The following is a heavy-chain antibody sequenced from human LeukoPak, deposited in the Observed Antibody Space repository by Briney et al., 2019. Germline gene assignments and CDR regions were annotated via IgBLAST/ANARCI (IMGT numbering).Heavy chain of an antibody. CDR2: INSDGTTT. J-gene: IGHJ4*02. D-gene: IGHD3-22*01. CDR3: ARERDISGHYYAGH. V-gene: IGHV3-74*01. CDR1: QFTFSRHW. Sequence: PGGSLRLSCAASQFTFSRHWMYWVRQVPGKGLFWVAEINSDGTTTNYADSVKGRFIISRDNAKNMLFLQMTSLRAEDTAVYYCARERDISGHYYAGHWGQGTLVTVSS.